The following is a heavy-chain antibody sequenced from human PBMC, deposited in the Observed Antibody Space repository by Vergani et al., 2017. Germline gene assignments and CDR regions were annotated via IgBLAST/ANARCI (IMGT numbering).Heavy chain of an antibody. CDR2: ISSSGSTI. Sequence: VQLVESGGGLVQPGGSLRLSCAASGFTFSDYYMSWIRQAPGKGLEWVSYISSSGSTIYYADSVKGRFTISRDNAKNSLYLQMNSLRAEDTAVYSCAREHAYGDCGVSPVDYWGQGTLVTVSS. J-gene: IGHJ4*02. CDR3: AREHAYGDCGVSPVDY. CDR1: GFTFSDYY. V-gene: IGHV3-11*01. D-gene: IGHD4-17*01.